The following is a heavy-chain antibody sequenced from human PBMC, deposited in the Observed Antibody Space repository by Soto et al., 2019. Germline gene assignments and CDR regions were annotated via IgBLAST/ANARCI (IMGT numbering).Heavy chain of an antibody. CDR3: ERGIREDAFDI. D-gene: IGHD3-10*01. CDR2: IGTAGDT. J-gene: IGHJ3*02. CDR1: GFTFSSYD. Sequence: PGGSLRLSCAASGFTFSSYDMRWVRQATGKGLEWVSAIGTAGDTYYPGSVKGRFTISRENAKNSLYLQMNSLRAGDTAVYYCERGIREDAFDIWGQGTMVSV. V-gene: IGHV3-13*01.